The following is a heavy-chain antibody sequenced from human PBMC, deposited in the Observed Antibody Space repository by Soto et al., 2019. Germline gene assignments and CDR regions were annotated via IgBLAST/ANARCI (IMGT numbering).Heavy chain of an antibody. CDR1: GFTVSSNY. J-gene: IGHJ3*02. Sequence: EVQLVASGGGLVQPGGSLRLSGAASGFTVSSNYMSWVRQAPGKGLEWVSVIYTGGITYHADSVKGRFTISRDNFKNSLYLQMNSLRAEDTAVYYCARGGTGPHAFDIWGQGTMVTVSS. V-gene: IGHV3-66*01. CDR3: ARGGTGPHAFDI. D-gene: IGHD2-8*02. CDR2: IYTGGIT.